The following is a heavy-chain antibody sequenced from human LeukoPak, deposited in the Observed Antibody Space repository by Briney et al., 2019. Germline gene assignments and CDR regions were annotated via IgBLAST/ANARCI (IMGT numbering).Heavy chain of an antibody. CDR2: VYYSGST. CDR3: ARLSSGWYYFDY. V-gene: IGHV4-39*07. CDR1: GGSISSSSYY. D-gene: IGHD6-19*01. Sequence: SETLSLTCTVSGGSISSSSYYWGWIRQPPGKGLEWIGSVYYSGSTYYNPSLKSRVSISEDTSKNQFSLKLSSVTAADTAVYYCARLSSGWYYFDYWGQGTLVTVSS. J-gene: IGHJ4*02.